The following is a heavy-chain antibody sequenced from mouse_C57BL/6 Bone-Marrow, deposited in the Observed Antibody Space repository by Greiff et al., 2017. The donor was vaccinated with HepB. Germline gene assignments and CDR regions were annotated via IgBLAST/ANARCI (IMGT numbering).Heavy chain of an antibody. CDR3: ARRDLFVY. V-gene: IGHV5-6-3*01. CDR2: INSNDGTT. D-gene: IGHD3-3*01. CDR1: GFTFSLYG. Sequence: EVKVVESGGGLVQPGGSLKLSCAASGFTFSLYGMSWVRQTPDKRLELVASINSNDGTTYYADTIKGRFTITRDNAKNTLYLQMSSLKSEDTAMYYYARRDLFVYWGQGTLVTVSA. J-gene: IGHJ3*01.